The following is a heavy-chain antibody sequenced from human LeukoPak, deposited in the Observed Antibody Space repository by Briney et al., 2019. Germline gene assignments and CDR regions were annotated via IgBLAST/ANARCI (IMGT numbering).Heavy chain of an antibody. Sequence: KPGGSLRLSCAASGFTFTDYYMSWIRQAPGKGLEWLSYISSSGSTIYYADSVKGRFTISRDNAKNTLYLQMNSLRAEDTAVYYCAKDRSGITMIVVDFDYWGQGTLVTVSS. CDR2: ISSSGSTI. J-gene: IGHJ4*02. V-gene: IGHV3-11*01. CDR1: GFTFTDYY. CDR3: AKDRSGITMIVVDFDY. D-gene: IGHD3-22*01.